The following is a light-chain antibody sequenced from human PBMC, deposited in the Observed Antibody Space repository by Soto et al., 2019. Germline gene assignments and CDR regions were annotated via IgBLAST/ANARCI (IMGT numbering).Light chain of an antibody. Sequence: DIQITQSPSPLSVSVGDRATITGRAIQTISSWLAWYQQKPGKAPKLLIYKASTLKSGVPSRFSGSGSGTEFTLTISSLQPDDFATYYCQHYNSYPEAFGQGTKVDIK. V-gene: IGKV1-5*03. CDR1: QTISSW. J-gene: IGKJ1*01. CDR3: QHYNSYPEA. CDR2: KAS.